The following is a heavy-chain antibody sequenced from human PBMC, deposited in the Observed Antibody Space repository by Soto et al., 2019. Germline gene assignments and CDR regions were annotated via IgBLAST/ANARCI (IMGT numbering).Heavy chain of an antibody. D-gene: IGHD3-3*01. V-gene: IGHV1-3*01. CDR2: INAGNGNT. J-gene: IGHJ4*02. CDR3: ARGWRSPHPNDY. Sequence: ASVKVSCKATGYTFTSYAMHWVRQAPGQRLEWMGWINAGNGNTKYSQKFQGRVTITRDTSASTAYMELSSLRSEDTAVYYCARGWRSPHPNDYWGQGTLVTVSS. CDR1: GYTFTSYA.